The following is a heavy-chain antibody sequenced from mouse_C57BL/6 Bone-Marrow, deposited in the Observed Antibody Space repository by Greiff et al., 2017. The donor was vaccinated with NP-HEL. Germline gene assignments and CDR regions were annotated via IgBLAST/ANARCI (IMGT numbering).Heavy chain of an antibody. D-gene: IGHD2-4*01. CDR3: ARGGAMITTWRYFDV. CDR1: GYTFTDYN. Sequence: VQLQQSGPELVKPGASVKIPCKASGYTFTDYNMDWVKQSHGKSLEWIGDINPNNGGTIYNQKFKGKATLTVDKSSSTAYMELRSLTSEDTAVYYCARGGAMITTWRYFDVWGTGTTVTVSS. V-gene: IGHV1-18*01. J-gene: IGHJ1*03. CDR2: INPNNGGT.